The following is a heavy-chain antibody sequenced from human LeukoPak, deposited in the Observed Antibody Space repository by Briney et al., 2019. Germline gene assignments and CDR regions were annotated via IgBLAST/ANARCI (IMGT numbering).Heavy chain of an antibody. Sequence: GGSLRLSCAASGFTVSSNYMSWARQAPGEGLEWVAVINSGGSTNYADSVKGRSTISRDNSKNTLYLQMNSLRAEDTAVYYCARGKSGYSYGYWGQGTLVTVSS. CDR2: INSGGST. CDR3: ARGKSGYSYGY. J-gene: IGHJ4*02. V-gene: IGHV3-53*05. D-gene: IGHD5-18*01. CDR1: GFTVSSNY.